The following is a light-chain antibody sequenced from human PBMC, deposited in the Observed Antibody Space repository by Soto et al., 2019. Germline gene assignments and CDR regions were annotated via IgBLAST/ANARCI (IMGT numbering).Light chain of an antibody. J-gene: IGKJ1*01. V-gene: IGKV1-5*03. Sequence: IQMTQSPSTLSASVGDRVTITCRASQGISTWLAWHQQKPGQAPKLLIYKASILESGVPSRFSGSGSGTEFTLTISSLQPDDFAPYYCQQYNSYRAFGQGTKVEIK. CDR1: QGISTW. CDR3: QQYNSYRA. CDR2: KAS.